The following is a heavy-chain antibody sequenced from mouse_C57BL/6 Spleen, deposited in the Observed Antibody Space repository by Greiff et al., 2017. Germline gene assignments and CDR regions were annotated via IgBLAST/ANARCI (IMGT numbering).Heavy chain of an antibody. CDR2: INPNYGTT. V-gene: IGHV1-39*01. J-gene: IGHJ4*01. D-gene: IGHD3-2*02. CDR3: ARSAQVADYYAMDY. CDR1: GYSFTDYN. Sequence: EVKLMESGPELVKPGASVKISCKASGYSFTDYNMNWVKQSNGKSLEWIGVINPNYGTTSYNQKFKGKATLTGDQSSSTAYMQLNSLTSEDSAVYYCARSAQVADYYAMDYWGQGTSVTVSS.